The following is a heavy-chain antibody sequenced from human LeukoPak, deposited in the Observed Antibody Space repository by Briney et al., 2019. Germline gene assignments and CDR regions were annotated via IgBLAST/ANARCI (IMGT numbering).Heavy chain of an antibody. V-gene: IGHV4-39*01. CDR1: GGSISSDTYF. CDR2: IYFTGNT. Sequence: SETLPPTCTVSGGSISSDTYFWGWIRQPPGKGLEWIANIYFTGNTYYNPSLKSRATISVDTSKNQFSLTLSSVTGADTAVYYCASEAHRGGGFDSWGQGTQVTVSS. D-gene: IGHD3-16*01. J-gene: IGHJ4*02. CDR3: ASEAHRGGGFDS.